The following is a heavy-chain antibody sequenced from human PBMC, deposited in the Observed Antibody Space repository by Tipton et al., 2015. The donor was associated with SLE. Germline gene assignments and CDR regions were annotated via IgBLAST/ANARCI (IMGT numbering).Heavy chain of an antibody. CDR2: IYYSGST. CDR3: ARMGTYYYYGMDV. Sequence: TLSLTCAVYGGSFSGYYWSWIRQPPGKGLEWIGYIYYSGSTNYNPSLKSRVTISVDTSKDQFSLKLSSVTAADTAVYYCARMGTYYYYGMDVWGRGTTVTVS. CDR1: GGSFSGYY. D-gene: IGHD1-1*01. J-gene: IGHJ6*02. V-gene: IGHV4-59*01.